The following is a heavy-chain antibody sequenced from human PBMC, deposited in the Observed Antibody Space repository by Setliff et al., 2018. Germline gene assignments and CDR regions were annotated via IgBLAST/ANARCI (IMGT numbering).Heavy chain of an antibody. CDR3: AKGGEWDDQHYAFDI. Sequence: PGGSLRLSCEVSGFIFSNYFMSWFRQAPGKGLEWLSYVTTTGGFTKEADSVRGRFSVSRDNSKKSVYLQINDLRAEDTALYFCAKGGEWDDQHYAFDIWGQGTMVTVSS. CDR1: GFIFSNYF. D-gene: IGHD1-1*01. CDR2: VTTTGGFT. V-gene: IGHV3-11*03. J-gene: IGHJ3*02.